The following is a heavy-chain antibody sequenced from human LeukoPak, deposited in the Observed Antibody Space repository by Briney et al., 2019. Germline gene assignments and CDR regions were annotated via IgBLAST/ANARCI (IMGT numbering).Heavy chain of an antibody. CDR1: GFTFSSYG. J-gene: IGHJ4*02. D-gene: IGHD2-15*01. Sequence: GGSLRLSCAASGFTFSSYGMHWVRQAPGKGLEWVAVISYDGSNKYYADSVKGRFTISRDNSKNTLYLQMNSLRAEDTAVYYCAKGDIVVGGYDYWGQGTLVTVSS. CDR3: AKGDIVVGGYDY. V-gene: IGHV3-30*18. CDR2: ISYDGSNK.